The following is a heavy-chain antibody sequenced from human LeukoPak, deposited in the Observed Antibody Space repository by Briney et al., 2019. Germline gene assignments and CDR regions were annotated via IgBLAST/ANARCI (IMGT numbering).Heavy chain of an antibody. CDR2: IYHSGST. J-gene: IGHJ5*02. D-gene: IGHD2-15*01. V-gene: IGHV4-4*02. CDR3: ARAGRYCSGGSCGGWFDP. Sequence: PSGTLSLTCAVSGGSISSNNWWSWVRQPPGKGLEWIGEIYHSGSTNYNPSLKSRVTISVDKSKNQFSLKLSSVTAADTAVYYCARAGRYCSGGSCGGWFDPWGQGTLVTVSS. CDR1: GGSISSNNW.